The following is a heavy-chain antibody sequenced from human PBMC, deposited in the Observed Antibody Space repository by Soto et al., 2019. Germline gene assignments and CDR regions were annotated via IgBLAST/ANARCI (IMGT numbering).Heavy chain of an antibody. Sequence: VQLVESGGGVVQPGRSLRLSCAASGFTFSSYGMHWVRQAPGKGLEWVAVIWYDGSNKYYADSVKGRFTISRDNSKNTLYLQMNSLRAEDTAVYYCAREFLDIVVVPAELYYYYMDVWGKGTTVTVSS. D-gene: IGHD2-2*03. CDR3: AREFLDIVVVPAELYYYYMDV. CDR1: GFTFSSYG. J-gene: IGHJ6*03. V-gene: IGHV3-33*01. CDR2: IWYDGSNK.